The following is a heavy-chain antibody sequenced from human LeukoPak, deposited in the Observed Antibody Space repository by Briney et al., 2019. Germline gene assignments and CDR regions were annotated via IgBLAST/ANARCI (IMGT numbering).Heavy chain of an antibody. J-gene: IGHJ4*02. V-gene: IGHV3-30*04. D-gene: IGHD6-13*01. CDR1: GFTFSSYA. CDR2: ISYDGSDK. CDR3: ARDPGQQLVVGYFDY. Sequence: TGGSLRLSCAASGFTFSSYAIHWVRQAPGKGLEWVAVISYDGSDKYYADSVKGRFTISRDNSKNTLYLQMSSLRAEDTAVYYCARDPGQQLVVGYFDYWGQGTLVTVSS.